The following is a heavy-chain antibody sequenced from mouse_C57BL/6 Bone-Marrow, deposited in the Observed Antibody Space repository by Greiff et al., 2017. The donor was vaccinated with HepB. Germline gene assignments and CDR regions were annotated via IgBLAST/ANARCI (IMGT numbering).Heavy chain of an antibody. CDR2: IDPSDSYT. V-gene: IGHV1-69*01. CDR3: ARDLTGPYLDY. CDR1: GYTFTSYW. D-gene: IGHD4-1*01. Sequence: QVQLQQPGAELVMPGASVKLSCKASGYTFTSYWMHWVKQRPGQGLEWIGEIDPSDSYTNYNQKFKGKSTLTVDKSSSTAYMQLSSLTSEDSAVYYCARDLTGPYLDYWGQGTTVTVSS. J-gene: IGHJ2*01.